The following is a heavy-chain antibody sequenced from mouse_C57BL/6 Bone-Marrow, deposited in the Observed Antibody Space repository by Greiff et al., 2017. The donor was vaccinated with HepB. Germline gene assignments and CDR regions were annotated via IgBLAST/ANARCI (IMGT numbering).Heavy chain of an antibody. CDR1: GYTFTSYW. V-gene: IGHV1-69*01. Sequence: QVQLQQPGAELVMPGASVKLSCKASGYTFTSYWMHWVKQRPGQGLEWIGEIDPSDSDTNYNQKFKGKATLTVDKSSSTAYMQLSSLTSEDSAVYYCAISDGYYWYWYFDVWGTGTTVTVSS. D-gene: IGHD2-3*01. J-gene: IGHJ1*03. CDR3: AISDGYYWYWYFDV. CDR2: IDPSDSDT.